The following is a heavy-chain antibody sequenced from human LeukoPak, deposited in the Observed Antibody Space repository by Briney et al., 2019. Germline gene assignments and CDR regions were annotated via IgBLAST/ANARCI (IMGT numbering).Heavy chain of an antibody. D-gene: IGHD2-21*02. CDR1: GFTFSSYW. V-gene: IGHV3-74*03. CDR3: AKRHGTIETAPGNYFDY. CDR2: INVDGRST. Sequence: GGSLRLTCVASGFTFSSYWMHWVRQGPGKGLVWVSRINVDGRSTTYADSVKGRFTISRDNAKNTLYLEVNSLRAEDTAIYYCAKRHGTIETAPGNYFDYWGQGTLVTVSS. J-gene: IGHJ4*02.